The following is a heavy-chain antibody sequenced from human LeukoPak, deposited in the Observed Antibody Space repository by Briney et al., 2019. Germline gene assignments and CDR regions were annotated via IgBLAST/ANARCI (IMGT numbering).Heavy chain of an antibody. Sequence: PGGSLRLSCSASGFTFSNYAMSWVRQAPGMGLEWVSSISATGGSTYYADSVKGRFTISRDNSKNTLYLHMNRLRAEDTAVYFCAKSQYTFGKFDYWGQGTLVTVSS. CDR1: GFTFSNYA. D-gene: IGHD5-18*01. CDR3: AKSQYTFGKFDY. J-gene: IGHJ4*02. CDR2: ISATGGST. V-gene: IGHV3-23*01.